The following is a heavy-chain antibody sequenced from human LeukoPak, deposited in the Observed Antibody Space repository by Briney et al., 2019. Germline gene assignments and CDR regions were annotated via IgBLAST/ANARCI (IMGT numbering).Heavy chain of an antibody. D-gene: IGHD6-19*01. V-gene: IGHV3-53*01. CDR2: LYSGGAT. CDR3: TKLKGWYGEGFFDY. J-gene: IGHJ4*02. Sequence: PGGSLRLSCAASGFTVSSNYMSWVRQPAGKGLEWWSVLYSGGATFYAASVKGRFTISRDTSKNTLYLQMNDLRADDTAVYYCTKLKGWYGEGFFDYWGQGTLVTVSS. CDR1: GFTVSSNY.